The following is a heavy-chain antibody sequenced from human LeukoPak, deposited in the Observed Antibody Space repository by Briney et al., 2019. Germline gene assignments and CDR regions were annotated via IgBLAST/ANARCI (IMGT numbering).Heavy chain of an antibody. J-gene: IGHJ4*02. CDR3: ARDGYNYGYPYLDY. V-gene: IGHV1-2*07. CDR1: GYTFTGYY. D-gene: IGHD5-18*01. CDR2: INPKNGDT. Sequence: GASVKVSCKASGYTFTGYYMHWVRQAPGQGLEWMGWINPKNGDTHYAHKFQGRVTMTEDTSISTAYMELTRLTSDDTAVYYCARDGYNYGYPYLDYWGQGTLVTVSS.